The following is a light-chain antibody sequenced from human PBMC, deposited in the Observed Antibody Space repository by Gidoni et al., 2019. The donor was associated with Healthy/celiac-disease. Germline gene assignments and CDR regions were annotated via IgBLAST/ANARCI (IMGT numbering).Light chain of an antibody. CDR1: QSVSRSY. CDR3: QQYGSSPMT. V-gene: IGKV3-20*01. J-gene: IGKJ1*01. CDR2: GAS. Sequence: EIVLTQSPGTLSLSPGERATLSCRASQSVSRSYLAWYQPKPGQAPRLLIYGASSRAPGIPDRFSGSGSGTDFTLAISRLEPEDFAVYYCQQYGSSPMTFXXXTKVEIK.